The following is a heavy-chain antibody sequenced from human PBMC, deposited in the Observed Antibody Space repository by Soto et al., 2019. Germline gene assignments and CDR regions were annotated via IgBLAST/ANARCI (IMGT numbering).Heavy chain of an antibody. CDR1: GFTFSSYS. D-gene: IGHD4-17*01. Sequence: GGSLRLSCAASGFTFSSYSMNWVRQAPGKGLEWVSYISSSSSTIYYADSVKGRFTISRDNAKNSLYLQMNSLRDEDTAVYYCARRVEMTTVTTQGSLLSYYYGMDVWGQGTTVTVSS. CDR3: ARRVEMTTVTTQGSLLSYYYGMDV. V-gene: IGHV3-48*02. J-gene: IGHJ6*02. CDR2: ISSSSSTI.